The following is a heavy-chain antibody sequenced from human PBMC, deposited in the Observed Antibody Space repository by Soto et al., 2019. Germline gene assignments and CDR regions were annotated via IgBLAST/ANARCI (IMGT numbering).Heavy chain of an antibody. CDR2: MNPNSGNT. D-gene: IGHD6-6*01. J-gene: IGHJ6*03. CDR1: VYTFTSYD. Sequence: ASVKVSCKASVYTFTSYDINWVRQAPGQGLEWMGWMNPNSGNTGYAQKFQGRVTMTRNTSISTAYMELSSLRSEDTAVYYCARATEIAARSYYYYYYMDVWGKGTTVTVSS. V-gene: IGHV1-8*01. CDR3: ARATEIAARSYYYYYYMDV.